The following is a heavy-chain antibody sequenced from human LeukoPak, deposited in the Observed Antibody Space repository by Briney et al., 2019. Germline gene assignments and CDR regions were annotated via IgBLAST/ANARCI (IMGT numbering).Heavy chain of an antibody. V-gene: IGHV4-34*01. CDR2: INHSGST. D-gene: IGHD2-8*01. Sequence: TSETLSLTCAVYGGSFSGYYWSWIRQPPGKGLEWIGEINHSGSTNCNPSLKSRVTISVDTSKNQFSLKLSSVTAADTAVYYCARFWSGVDYLDYWGQGTLVTVSS. CDR1: GGSFSGYY. CDR3: ARFWSGVDYLDY. J-gene: IGHJ4*02.